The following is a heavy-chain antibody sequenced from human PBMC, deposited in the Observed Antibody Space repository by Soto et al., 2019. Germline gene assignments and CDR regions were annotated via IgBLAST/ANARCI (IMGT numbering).Heavy chain of an antibody. CDR2: IYTSGST. CDR3: AREGSSWHLLDAFDI. V-gene: IGHV4-4*07. D-gene: IGHD6-13*01. Sequence: RPLATPDPNRADPSGAITRSGFSWIRQPAGKGLEWIGRIYTSGSTNYNPSLKSRVTMSVDTSKNQSSLKLSSVTAADTAVYYCAREGSSWHLLDAFDIWGQGTMVP. J-gene: IGHJ3*02. CDR1: SGAITRSG.